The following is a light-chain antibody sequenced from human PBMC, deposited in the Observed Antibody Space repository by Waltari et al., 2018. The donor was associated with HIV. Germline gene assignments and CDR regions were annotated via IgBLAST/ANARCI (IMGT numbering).Light chain of an antibody. V-gene: IGLV2-8*01. J-gene: IGLJ1*01. CDR1: RSDVGAYDY. Sequence: SALTQPPSASGSVGQSVSISCTGTRSDVGAYDYVSWYQQHPGKAPKVIIYEVNKRPSGVPHRCSGSKSGNTASRTVAGLQADDEADYFCSSYGGTDTYVFGSGTKVSVL. CDR2: EVN. CDR3: SSYGGTDTYV.